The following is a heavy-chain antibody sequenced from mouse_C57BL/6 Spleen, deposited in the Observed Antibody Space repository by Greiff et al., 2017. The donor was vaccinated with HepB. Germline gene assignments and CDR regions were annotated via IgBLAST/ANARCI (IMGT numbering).Heavy chain of an antibody. V-gene: IGHV1-53*01. Sequence: QVQLKQPGTELVKPGASVKLSCKASGYTFTSYWMHWVKQRPGQGLEWIGNINPSNGGTNYNEKFKSKATLTVDKSSSTAYMQLSSLTSEDSAVYYCARCHAGVRREDYFDYWGQGTTLTVSS. CDR1: GYTFTSYW. J-gene: IGHJ2*01. CDR2: INPSNGGT. CDR3: ARCHAGVRREDYFDY. D-gene: IGHD2-14*01.